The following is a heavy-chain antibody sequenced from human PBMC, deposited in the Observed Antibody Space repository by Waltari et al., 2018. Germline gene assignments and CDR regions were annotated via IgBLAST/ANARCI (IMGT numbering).Heavy chain of an antibody. CDR1: VVSIPSHRHY. J-gene: IGHJ3*01. D-gene: IGHD5-12*01. CDR3: ATYIGASIGTAAFDV. V-gene: IGHV4-39*01. CDR2: LSYSGAT. Sequence: HLQLQESGPGLLKPTEPLSLTCSVSVVSIPSHRHYWVWIRQPPGQGLEWIGTLSYSGATYSSPSLKSRVTISGDTSKNQLSLILGSVTAADTAVYYCATYIGASIGTAAFDVWGQGTMVTVSA.